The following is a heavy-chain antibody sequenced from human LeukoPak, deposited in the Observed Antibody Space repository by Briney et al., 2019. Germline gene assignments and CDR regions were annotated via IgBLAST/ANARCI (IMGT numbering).Heavy chain of an antibody. D-gene: IGHD3-22*01. CDR3: ARESYYYDSSGSLDYGMDV. CDR1: GGSISSYY. CDR2: IYTSGST. J-gene: IGHJ6*02. V-gene: IGHV4-4*07. Sequence: PSETLSLTCTVSGGSISSYYWSWIRQPAGKGLEWIGRIYTSGSTNYNPSLKSRVTMSVDTSKNQFSLKLSSVTAADTAVHYCARESYYYDSSGSLDYGMDVWGQGTTVTVSS.